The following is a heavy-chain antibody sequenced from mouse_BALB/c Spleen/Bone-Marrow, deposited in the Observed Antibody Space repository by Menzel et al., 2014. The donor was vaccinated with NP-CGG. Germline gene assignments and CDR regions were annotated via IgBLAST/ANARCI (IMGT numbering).Heavy chain of an antibody. J-gene: IGHJ2*01. Sequence: VQLQQPGPELMKPGASVKISCKASGYSFTTYYMHWVKQSHGKSLEWIGYIDPFNGATSYNQKFKGKATLTVDKSSSTAYMHLSSLTSEDSAVYYCARNWDVDYWGRGTTLTVSS. CDR2: IDPFNGAT. CDR1: GYSFTTYY. D-gene: IGHD4-1*01. CDR3: ARNWDVDY. V-gene: IGHV1S135*01.